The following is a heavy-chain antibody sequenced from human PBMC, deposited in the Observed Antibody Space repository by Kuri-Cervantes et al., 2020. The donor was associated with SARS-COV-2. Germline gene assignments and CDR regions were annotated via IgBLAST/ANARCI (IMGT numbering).Heavy chain of an antibody. Sequence: SQTLSLTCAVYGGSFSGYYWSWIRQPPGKGLEWIGEINHSGSTNYNPSLKSRVTISVDTSKNQFSLKLSSVTAADTAVYYCAAGEVVVPAAIYYYGMDVWGQGTTVTVSS. CDR1: GGSFSGYY. D-gene: IGHD2-2*02. J-gene: IGHJ6*02. V-gene: IGHV4-34*01. CDR2: INHSGST. CDR3: AAGEVVVPAAIYYYGMDV.